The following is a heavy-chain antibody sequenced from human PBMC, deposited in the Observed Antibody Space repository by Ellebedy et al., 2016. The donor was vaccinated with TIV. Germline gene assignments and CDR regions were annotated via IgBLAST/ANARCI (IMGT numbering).Heavy chain of an antibody. V-gene: IGHV4-34*01. CDR3: ARLNERWFDDF. CDR2: INHSGDT. D-gene: IGHD3-10*01. Sequence: SETLSLXCAVYGGSFRGYYWSWIRQSPEKGLEWIGEINHSGDTKHNPSLTGRGITSVDTSKNQFSLKLTYVTAADTAVYYCARLNERWFDDFWGQGTRVTVSS. J-gene: IGHJ4*02. CDR1: GGSFRGYY.